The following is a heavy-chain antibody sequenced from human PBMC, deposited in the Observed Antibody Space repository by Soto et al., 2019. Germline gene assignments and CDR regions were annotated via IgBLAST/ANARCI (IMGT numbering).Heavy chain of an antibody. Sequence: ASVKVSCKASGYTFTSYCMHWVRQAPGQGLEWMGRINPNSGSTNYAQKFQGWVTMTRDTSISTAYMELSRLRSDDTAVYYCAREGYQLLYGTGYYYGMDVWGQGTTVTVSS. CDR3: AREGYQLLYGTGYYYGMDV. CDR1: GYTFTSYC. CDR2: INPNSGST. D-gene: IGHD2-2*02. V-gene: IGHV1-2*04. J-gene: IGHJ6*02.